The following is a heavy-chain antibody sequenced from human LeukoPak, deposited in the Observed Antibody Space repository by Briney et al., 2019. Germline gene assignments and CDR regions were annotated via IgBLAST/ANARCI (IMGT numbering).Heavy chain of an antibody. CDR2: ISSSSSYI. D-gene: IGHD4-4*01. CDR3: ARDTPTVSYFDY. J-gene: IGHJ4*02. V-gene: IGHV3-21*01. CDR1: GFTFSSYS. Sequence: GSLRLSCAASGFTFSSYSMNWVRQAPGKGLEWVSSISSSSSYIYYADSVKGRFTISRDNAKNSLYLQMNSLRAEDTAVYYCARDTPTVSYFDYWGQGTLVTVSS.